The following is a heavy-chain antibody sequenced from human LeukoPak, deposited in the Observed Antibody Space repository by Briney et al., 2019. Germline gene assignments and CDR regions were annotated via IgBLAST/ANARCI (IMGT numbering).Heavy chain of an antibody. J-gene: IGHJ5*02. CDR1: GYTLTGHY. D-gene: IGHD1-26*01. V-gene: IGHV1-2*02. CDR2: INPNSRGT. Sequence: ASVKVSCQASGYTLTGHYMHWVRQPPAQRLDWVGFINPNSRGTHYAHKFQGRVTITMDTSISAAYMAPSRLRSDDTAVYYCARSSRREREWFDPGGQGTLVTVS. CDR3: ARSSRREREWFDP.